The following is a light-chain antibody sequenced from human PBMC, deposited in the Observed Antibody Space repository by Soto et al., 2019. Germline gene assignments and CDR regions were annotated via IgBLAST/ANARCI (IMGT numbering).Light chain of an antibody. CDR2: TAS. V-gene: IGKV1-8*01. J-gene: IGKJ4*01. CDR3: QQYFSYPLT. CDR1: QVLSSH. Sequence: AIRMTPSPSSFSASTGDSVTITCQASQVLSSHLAWYQVKPGKAPRLLIYTASYLESGVPSRFSGSGSGTDFTITISSLQSEDFAVDYCQQYFSYPLTFGGGTKVEIK.